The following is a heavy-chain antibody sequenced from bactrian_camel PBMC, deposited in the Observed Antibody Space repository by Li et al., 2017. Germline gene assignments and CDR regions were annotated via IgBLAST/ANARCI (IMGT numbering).Heavy chain of an antibody. CDR2: ISTGTGNT. CDR3: AAAEHCTGGYLSQYVN. D-gene: IGHD7*01. Sequence: HVQLVESGGGSAQAGGSLKLSCVASGYSFSDDCMGWFRQAPGKEREPIAAISTGTGNTYYADSVKGRFTISQDNAKNTLYLQMNSLKPEDTAMYYCAAAEHCTGGYLSQYVNWGQGTQVTVS. V-gene: IGHV3S1*01. CDR1: GYSFSDDC. J-gene: IGHJ4*01.